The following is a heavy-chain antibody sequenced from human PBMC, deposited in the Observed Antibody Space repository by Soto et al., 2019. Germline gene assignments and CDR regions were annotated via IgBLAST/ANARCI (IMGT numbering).Heavy chain of an antibody. CDR1: GLTFSNYA. D-gene: IGHD3-16*02. V-gene: IGHV3-23*01. J-gene: IGHJ4*02. CDR3: AKNQERKLPRVIDF. Sequence: EVRLLESGGGLVKPGGSLRLSCATSGLTFSNYAMSWVRQAPGGGLEWVSSMSGSSSTTYYADSVRGRFTISRDRSKNTLYLQMSSLRAEDTALYYFAKNQERKLPRVIDFWGQGTLVTVSS. CDR2: MSGSSSTT.